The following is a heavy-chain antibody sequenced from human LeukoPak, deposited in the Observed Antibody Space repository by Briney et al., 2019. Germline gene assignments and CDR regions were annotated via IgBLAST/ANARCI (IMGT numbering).Heavy chain of an antibody. D-gene: IGHD3-22*01. CDR2: ISTSSIYI. J-gene: IGHJ4*02. CDR3: ARDLIYYDSSGGDY. Sequence: GGSLRLSCAASGFNFNNYNMNWVRQAPGKGLEWVSSISTSSIYIYYADSVKGRFTISRDNAKNPLYLQMNSLRAEDTAVYYCARDLIYYDSSGGDYWGQGTLVTVSS. V-gene: IGHV3-21*01. CDR1: GFNFNNYN.